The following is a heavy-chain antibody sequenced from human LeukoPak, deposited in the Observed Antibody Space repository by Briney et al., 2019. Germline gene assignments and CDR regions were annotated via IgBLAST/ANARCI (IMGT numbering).Heavy chain of an antibody. J-gene: IGHJ4*02. Sequence: GGSLRLSCAASGFTFSDYHMSWIRQAPGKGLEWVSYISSSGITIFYADSVKGRFTISRDNAKNSLYLQMNSLRAEDTAVYYWAGNTGYNGTYFDYWGQGPLVTVS. CDR1: GFTFSDYH. CDR2: ISSSGITI. D-gene: IGHD5-24*01. V-gene: IGHV3-11*04. CDR3: AGNTGYNGTYFDY.